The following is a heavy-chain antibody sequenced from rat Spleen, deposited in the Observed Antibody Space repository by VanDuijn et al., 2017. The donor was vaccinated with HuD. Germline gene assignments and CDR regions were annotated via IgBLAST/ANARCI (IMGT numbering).Heavy chain of an antibody. J-gene: IGHJ3*01. CDR1: GFSLTNFG. D-gene: IGHD1-9*01. CDR3: TREGHTMDRATYWFAY. Sequence: QVQLKESGPGLVQPSQTLSLTCTVSGFSLTNFGVTWVRQPPGKGLEWIAAISSGGSPYYNAAHKSRLSISRDTTKRQVFLKTYRRQTEDTAIYFCTREGHTMDRATYWFAYWGQGTLVTVSS. CDR2: ISSGGSP. V-gene: IGHV2S12*01.